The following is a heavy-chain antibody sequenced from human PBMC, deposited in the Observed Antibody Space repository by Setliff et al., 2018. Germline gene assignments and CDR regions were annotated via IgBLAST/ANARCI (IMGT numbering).Heavy chain of an antibody. D-gene: IGHD2-21*02. CDR2: INPNSGGT. J-gene: IGHJ4*02. Sequence: ASVKVSCKASGYTFTGYYMHWVRQAPGQGLEWMGWINPNSGGTNYAQKFQGRVTMTRDTSISTAYMELSRLRSVDTAVYYCARTGHCGGDCYGFDYWGQGTLVTVSS. CDR3: ARTGHCGGDCYGFDY. V-gene: IGHV1-2*02. CDR1: GYTFTGYY.